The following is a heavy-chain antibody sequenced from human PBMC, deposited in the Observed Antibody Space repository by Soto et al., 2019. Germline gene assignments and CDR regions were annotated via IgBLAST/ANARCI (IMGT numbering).Heavy chain of an antibody. CDR1: GGSISSGGYY. CDR3: ARSVPP. CDR2: IYYSGST. Sequence: QVQLQESGPGLVKPSQTLSLTCTVSGGSISSGGYYWSWIRQHPGKGLEWIGSIYYSGSTYYNPSPXSXSTVSVDPSKNQFSLTLSSVTAADTAVYYCARSVPPWGQGTLVTVSS. J-gene: IGHJ5*02. V-gene: IGHV4-31*03.